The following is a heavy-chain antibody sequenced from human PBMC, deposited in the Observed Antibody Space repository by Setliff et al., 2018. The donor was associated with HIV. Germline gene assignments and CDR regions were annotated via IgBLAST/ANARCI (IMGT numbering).Heavy chain of an antibody. J-gene: IGHJ3*02. CDR1: GFTFSTYT. CDR2: ISSSGNTI. CDR3: ARGRGYSYGYNAFDI. V-gene: IGHV3-48*04. Sequence: GGSLRLSCAASGFTFSTYTMNWVRQAPGKGLEWVSYISSSGNTIYYADSVKGRFTISRDNAKDSLYLQMNSLRAEDTAVYYCARGRGYSYGYNAFDIWGLGTMVTVSS. D-gene: IGHD5-18*01.